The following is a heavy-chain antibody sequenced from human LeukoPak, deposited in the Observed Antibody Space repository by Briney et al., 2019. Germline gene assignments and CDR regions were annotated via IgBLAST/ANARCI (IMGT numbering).Heavy chain of an antibody. V-gene: IGHV3-21*01. CDR1: GFTFSSFS. CDR3: ASSGDRSDYYYGMDV. Sequence: GGSLRLSCAASGFTFSSFSMNWVRQAPGKGLEWVSSISSSSSYIYYADSVKGRFTISRDNAKNSLYLQMNSLRAEDTAVYYCASSGDRSDYYYGMDVWGKGTTVTVSS. J-gene: IGHJ6*04. D-gene: IGHD6-19*01. CDR2: ISSSSSYI.